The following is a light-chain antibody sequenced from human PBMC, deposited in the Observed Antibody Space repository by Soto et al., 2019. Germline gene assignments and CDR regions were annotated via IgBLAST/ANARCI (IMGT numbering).Light chain of an antibody. J-gene: IGKJ3*01. V-gene: IGKV1-9*01. CDR2: AAS. CDR3: QQLNSYPLT. CDR1: QGISSY. Sequence: DIQLTQSPSFLSASVGDRVTITCRACQGISSYLAWYQQKPGKAPKLLIYAASTLQSGVPSRFSGSGSGTEFTLTISSLQPEDFATYYCQQLNSYPLTFGPGTKVDI.